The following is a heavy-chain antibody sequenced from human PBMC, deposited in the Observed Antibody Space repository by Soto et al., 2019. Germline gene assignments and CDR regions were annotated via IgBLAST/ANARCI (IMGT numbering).Heavy chain of an antibody. V-gene: IGHV3-30*18. J-gene: IGHJ3*02. CDR3: SKLITMVRGVIMDAFDI. D-gene: IGHD3-10*01. Sequence: QVQLMESGGGVVQPGRSLRLYCAASRFTFSSYDIHWVRQAPGKGLEWVALISYDGNNKYYADSVKGRFTISRDNSKNTLYLQMNSLRAEDTAVYYCSKLITMVRGVIMDAFDIWGQGTMVTVSS. CDR1: RFTFSSYD. CDR2: ISYDGNNK.